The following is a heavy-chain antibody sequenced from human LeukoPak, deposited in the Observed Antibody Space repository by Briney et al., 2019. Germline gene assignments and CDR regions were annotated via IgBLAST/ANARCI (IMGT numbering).Heavy chain of an antibody. J-gene: IGHJ3*02. V-gene: IGHV4-34*01. Sequence: SETLSLTCAAYGGSFSGYYWSWIRQPPGKGLEWIGEINHSGSTNYNPSLKSRVTISVDTSKNQFSLKLSSVTAADTAVYYCARGPPRITIFGVVGAFDIWGQGTMVTVSS. CDR2: INHSGST. CDR3: ARGPPRITIFGVVGAFDI. CDR1: GGSFSGYY. D-gene: IGHD3-3*01.